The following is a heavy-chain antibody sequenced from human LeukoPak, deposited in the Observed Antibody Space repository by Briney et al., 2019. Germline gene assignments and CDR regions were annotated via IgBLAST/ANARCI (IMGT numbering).Heavy chain of an antibody. D-gene: IGHD3-10*01. CDR1: GFTFTNFA. V-gene: IGHV3-23*01. J-gene: IGHJ4*02. CDR2: ISGSGDGT. CDR3: AKGRLQEGTVFRGVITPVDY. Sequence: GGSLRLSCAASGFTFTNFAMNWVRRAPGKGLEWVSTISGSGDGTYYADSVKGRLTISRENSNNTLFLQMSSPSADDTALYYCAKGRLQEGTVFRGVITPVDYWGQGTLVTVTS.